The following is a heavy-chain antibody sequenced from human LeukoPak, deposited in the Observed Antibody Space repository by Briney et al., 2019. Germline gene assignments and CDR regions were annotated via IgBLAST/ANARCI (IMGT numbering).Heavy chain of an antibody. J-gene: IGHJ4*02. Sequence: GGSLRLSCAASGFTVSSNYMSWVRQAPGKGLEWVSVIYSGGSTYYADSVKGRFTISRDNSKNTLYLQMNSLRAEDTAVYYCARGTANPVYDSSGYYPFDYWGQGTLVTVSS. CDR3: ARGTANPVYDSSGYYPFDY. V-gene: IGHV3-66*01. D-gene: IGHD3-22*01. CDR1: GFTVSSNY. CDR2: IYSGGST.